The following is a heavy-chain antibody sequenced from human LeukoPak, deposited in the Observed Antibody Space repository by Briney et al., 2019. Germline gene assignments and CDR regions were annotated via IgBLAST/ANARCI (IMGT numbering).Heavy chain of an antibody. J-gene: IGHJ5*02. V-gene: IGHV1-2*02. CDR2: INPNSGGT. D-gene: IGHD3-10*01. CDR1: GGTFSSYA. Sequence: ASVKVSCKASGGTFSSYAINWVRQAPGQGLEWMGWINPNSGGTNYAQKFQGRVTMTRDTSISTAYMELSRLRSDDTAVYYCARLLWFGELLLTNWFDPWGQGTLVTVSS. CDR3: ARLLWFGELLLTNWFDP.